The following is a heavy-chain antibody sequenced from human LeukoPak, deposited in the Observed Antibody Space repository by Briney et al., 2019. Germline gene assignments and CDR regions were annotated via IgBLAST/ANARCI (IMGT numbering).Heavy chain of an antibody. V-gene: IGHV4-59*08. CDR3: ARHVVAVAGDWFDP. D-gene: IGHD6-19*01. J-gene: IGHJ5*02. CDR2: IYYSGST. CDR1: GGSISSYY. Sequence: SETLSLTCTVSGGSISSYYWSWIRQPPGKGLEWIGYIYYSGSTNYNPSLQSRVTISVDTSKNQFSLKLSSVTAADTAVYYCARHVVAVAGDWFDPWGQGTLVTVSS.